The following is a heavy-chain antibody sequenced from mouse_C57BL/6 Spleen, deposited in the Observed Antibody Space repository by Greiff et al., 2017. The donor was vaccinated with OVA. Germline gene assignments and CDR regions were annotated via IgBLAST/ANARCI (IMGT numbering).Heavy chain of an antibody. D-gene: IGHD2-1*01. J-gene: IGHJ3*01. CDR1: GYTFTSYW. CDR2: IYPGSGST. Sequence: QVQLQQPGAELVKPGASVKMSCKASGYTFTSYWITWVKQRPGQGLEWIGDIYPGSGSTNYNEKFKSKATLTVDTSSSTAYMQLSSLTSEDSAVYYCARGQDGNLWFAYWGQGTLVTVSA. CDR3: ARGQDGNLWFAY. V-gene: IGHV1-55*01.